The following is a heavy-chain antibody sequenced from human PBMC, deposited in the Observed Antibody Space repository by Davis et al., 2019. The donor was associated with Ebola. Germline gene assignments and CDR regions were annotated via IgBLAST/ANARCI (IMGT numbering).Heavy chain of an antibody. Sequence: GESLKISCAASGFTFSSYGMHWVRQAPGKGLEWVAVISYDGSNKYYADSVKGRFTISRDNSKNTLYLQMNSLRAEDTAVYYCAKDLGIVGATNWFDPWGQGTLVTVSS. V-gene: IGHV3-30*18. CDR1: GFTFSSYG. D-gene: IGHD1-26*01. J-gene: IGHJ5*02. CDR2: ISYDGSNK. CDR3: AKDLGIVGATNWFDP.